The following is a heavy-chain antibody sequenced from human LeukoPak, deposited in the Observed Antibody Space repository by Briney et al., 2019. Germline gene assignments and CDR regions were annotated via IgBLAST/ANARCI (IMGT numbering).Heavy chain of an antibody. CDR1: GFTFDDYA. J-gene: IGHJ5*02. CDR3: AKDSHSSSWYGTNWFDP. V-gene: IGHV3-9*01. D-gene: IGHD6-13*01. Sequence: PGRSLRLSCAASGFTFDDYAMHWVRQAPGKGLEWVSGISWNSGSIGYVDSVKGRFTISRDNAKNSLYLQMNSLRAEDTALYYCAKDSHSSSWYGTNWFDPWGQGTLVTVSS. CDR2: ISWNSGSI.